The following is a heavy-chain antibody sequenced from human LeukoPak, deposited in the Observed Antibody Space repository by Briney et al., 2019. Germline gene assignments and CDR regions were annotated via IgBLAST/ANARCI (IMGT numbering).Heavy chain of an antibody. CDR1: GFTFSSYW. J-gene: IGHJ6*03. Sequence: RAGGSLRLSCAASGFTFSSYWMHWVRQAPGKGLVWVSRINSDGSSTSYADSVKGRFTISRDNAKNTLYLQMNSLRAEDTAVYYCARDSYSYGYYYYMDVWGKGTTVTVSS. V-gene: IGHV3-74*01. CDR3: ARDSYSYGYYYYMDV. CDR2: INSDGSST. D-gene: IGHD5-18*01.